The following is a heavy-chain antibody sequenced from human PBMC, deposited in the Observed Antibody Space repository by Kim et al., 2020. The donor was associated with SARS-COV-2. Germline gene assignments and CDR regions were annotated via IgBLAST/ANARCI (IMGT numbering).Heavy chain of an antibody. V-gene: IGHV3-53*01. CDR3: AKSGMAMAGQGVAFDI. CDR1: GFTVYNNY. CDR2: IYSGGET. D-gene: IGHD6-19*01. Sequence: GWSLRLSCAASGFTVYNNYMNWVRQAPGKGLEWVSGIYSGGETYYADSVKGRFTISRDDSKNTLFLHMSSLRADDTALYYCAKSGMAMAGQGVAFDIWGRGTIVTVSS. J-gene: IGHJ3*02.